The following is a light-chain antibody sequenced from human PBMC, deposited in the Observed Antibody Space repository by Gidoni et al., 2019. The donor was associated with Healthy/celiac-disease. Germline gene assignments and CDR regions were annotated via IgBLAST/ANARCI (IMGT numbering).Light chain of an antibody. CDR3: QQRSNWPPT. CDR2: DAS. CDR1: LSVRSD. V-gene: IGKV3-11*01. J-gene: IGKJ4*01. Sequence: EFLLTHSPATLSLSPGERATLSCRSSLSVRSDIACYQQKPGQAPRLLIYDASNRDTGIPARFSGSGSGTDFTLTISSLEPEDFAVYYCQQRSNWPPTFGGGTKVEIK.